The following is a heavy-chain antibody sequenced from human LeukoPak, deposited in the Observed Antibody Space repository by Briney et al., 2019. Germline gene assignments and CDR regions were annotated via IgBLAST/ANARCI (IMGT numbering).Heavy chain of an antibody. Sequence: GASVKVSCKASGYTFTSHDINWVRQATGQGLEWMGWMNPNSGNTGYAQKFQDRVTMTRNTSISTAYMELSSLESEDTAVYCCASALKRGSAGTLIDYWGQGTLVTVSS. D-gene: IGHD6-13*01. CDR1: GYTFTSHD. CDR2: MNPNSGNT. J-gene: IGHJ4*02. V-gene: IGHV1-8*01. CDR3: ASALKRGSAGTLIDY.